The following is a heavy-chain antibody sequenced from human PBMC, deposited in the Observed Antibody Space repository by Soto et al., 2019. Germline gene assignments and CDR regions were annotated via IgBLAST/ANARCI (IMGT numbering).Heavy chain of an antibody. CDR3: AKALSYCISTSCYAWDY. CDR1: GFTFDDYA. D-gene: IGHD2-2*01. V-gene: IGHV3-9*01. Sequence: EVQLVESGGGLVQPGRSLRLSCAASGFTFDDYAMHWVRQAPGKGLEWVSGISWNSGSIGYADSVKGRFTISRDNAKNSLYLQMNSLRAEDTALYYCAKALSYCISTSCYAWDYWGQGTLGTVSS. CDR2: ISWNSGSI. J-gene: IGHJ4*02.